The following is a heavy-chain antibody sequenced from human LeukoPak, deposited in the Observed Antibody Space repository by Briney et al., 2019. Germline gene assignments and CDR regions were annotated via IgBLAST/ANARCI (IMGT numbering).Heavy chain of an antibody. J-gene: IGHJ3*02. CDR1: GGSIISDS. Sequence: SETLSLTCTVSGGSIISDSWTWIRQPPGKELEWIGYLYDSGSTKYNPSLKSRVTISVDTSKNQFSLKLSSVTAADTAVYYCARDGHYCSGGSCYSGAFDIWGQGTMVTVSS. CDR3: ARDGHYCSGGSCYSGAFDI. CDR2: LYDSGST. D-gene: IGHD2-15*01. V-gene: IGHV4-59*01.